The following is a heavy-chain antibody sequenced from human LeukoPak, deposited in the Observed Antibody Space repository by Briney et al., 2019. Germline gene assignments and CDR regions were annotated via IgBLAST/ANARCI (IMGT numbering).Heavy chain of an antibody. CDR3: ARERVNYYDSSGYYYYFDY. Sequence: ASVKVSCKASGYTFSNYGISGVRQAPGQGLEWMGWISTNKGNTKSAQKFQGRVTITADESTSTAYMELSSLRSEDTAVYYCARERVNYYDSSGYYYYFDYWGQGTLVTVSS. V-gene: IGHV1-18*01. CDR2: ISTNKGNT. D-gene: IGHD3-22*01. CDR1: GYTFSNYG. J-gene: IGHJ4*02.